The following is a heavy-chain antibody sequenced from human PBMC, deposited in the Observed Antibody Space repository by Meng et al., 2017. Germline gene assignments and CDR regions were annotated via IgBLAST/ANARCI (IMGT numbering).Heavy chain of an antibody. D-gene: IGHD7-27*01. CDR2: IYHSGST. CDR3: ARDGRSWD. CDR1: GGSNSSSTW. V-gene: IGHV4-4*02. Sequence: QVPSPESGPGLGKPSGTLPLPCAFSGGSNSSSTWWSWVRQPPVKVLEWIGEIYHSGSTNYNPSLKSRVTISVDKSQNQFSLKLSSVTAADTAVYYCARDGRSWDWGQGTLVTVSS. J-gene: IGHJ4*02.